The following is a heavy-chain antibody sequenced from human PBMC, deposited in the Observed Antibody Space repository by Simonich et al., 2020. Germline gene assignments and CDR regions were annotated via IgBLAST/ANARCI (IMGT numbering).Heavy chain of an antibody. Sequence: QVQLQESGPGLVKPSETLSLTCAVSGYSISSGYYWGWIRQPPGKGREWIQCIYHRGITFYHPTLKRRVTIAVDTSKNQVSLKLSFMTAADTAVYYCARVGYSNYYYYGMDVWGQGTTVTVSS. CDR1: GYSISSGYY. J-gene: IGHJ6*02. CDR2: IYHRGIT. D-gene: IGHD6-13*01. V-gene: IGHV4-38-2*01. CDR3: ARVGYSNYYYYGMDV.